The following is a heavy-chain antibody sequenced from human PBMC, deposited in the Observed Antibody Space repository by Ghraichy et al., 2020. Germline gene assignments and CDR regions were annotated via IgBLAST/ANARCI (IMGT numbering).Heavy chain of an antibody. CDR3: AKAITMIVVVTQTPAVGLDY. CDR1: GFTFSSYA. D-gene: IGHD3-22*01. V-gene: IGHV3-23*01. J-gene: IGHJ4*02. CDR2: ISGSGGST. Sequence: SCAASGFTFSSYAMSWVRQAPGKGLEWVSAISGSGGSTYYADSVKGRFTISRDNSKNTLYLQMNSLRAEDTAVYYCAKAITMIVVVTQTPAVGLDYWGQGTLVTVSS.